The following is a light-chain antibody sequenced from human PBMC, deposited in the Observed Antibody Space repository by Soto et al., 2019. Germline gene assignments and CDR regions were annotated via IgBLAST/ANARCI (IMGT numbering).Light chain of an antibody. CDR2: GAS. CDR1: QSVSSN. J-gene: IGKJ1*01. CDR3: QQYGSSPRT. V-gene: IGKV3-20*01. Sequence: EMVMTQSPATLSVSPGERATLSCRASQSVSSNLAWYQQKPGQAPRLLIYGASIRATGIPDRFSGSGSGTDFTLTISRLEPEDFAVYYCQQYGSSPRTFGQGTKVDIK.